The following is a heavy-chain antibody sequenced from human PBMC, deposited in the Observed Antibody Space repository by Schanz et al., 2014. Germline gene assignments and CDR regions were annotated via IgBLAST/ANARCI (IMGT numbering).Heavy chain of an antibody. Sequence: QVQLVQSGAEVKKPGSSVKVSCKASRSTFSSYTIGWVRQARGQGLEWVGRFIPILDVGNYAQQFQGRVTFTADKSTSTAYMELSSLRYEDTALYYCARGTMPGTFDIWGQGTMVTGSS. V-gene: IGHV1-69*02. CDR2: FIPILDVG. CDR1: RSTFSSYT. J-gene: IGHJ3*02. CDR3: ARGTMPGTFDI. D-gene: IGHD2-2*01.